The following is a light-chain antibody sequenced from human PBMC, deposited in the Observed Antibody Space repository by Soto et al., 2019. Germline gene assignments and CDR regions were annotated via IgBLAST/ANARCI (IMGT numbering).Light chain of an antibody. V-gene: IGLV1-40*01. CDR3: QSYDNSLSVYV. CDR2: GNS. Sequence: QSVLTQPPSVSGAPGQRVTIPCTGSSSNIGAHYDVHWYQQLPGTAPKLLIYGNSNRPSGVPDRFSGSKSGTSASLAITGLQAEDEADYYCQSYDNSLSVYVFGTGTKLTVL. CDR1: SSNIGAHYD. J-gene: IGLJ1*01.